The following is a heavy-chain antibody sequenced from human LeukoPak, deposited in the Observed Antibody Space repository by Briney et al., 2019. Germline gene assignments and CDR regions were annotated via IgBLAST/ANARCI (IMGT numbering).Heavy chain of an antibody. J-gene: IGHJ4*02. CDR3: ANLHCSGGSCYSEDYFDY. CDR2: ISGSGGST. D-gene: IGHD2-15*01. Sequence: GGSLRLSCAASGFTFSSYAMSWVRQARGKGLELVSAISGSGGSTYYADSVKGRFTISRDTSKNTLYLQMNSLRAEDTGVYYCANLHCSGGSCYSEDYFDYWGQGTLVTVSS. CDR1: GFTFSSYA. V-gene: IGHV3-23*01.